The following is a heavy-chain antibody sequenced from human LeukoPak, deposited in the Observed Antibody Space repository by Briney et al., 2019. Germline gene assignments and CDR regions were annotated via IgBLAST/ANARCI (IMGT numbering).Heavy chain of an antibody. CDR2: TTSSGGAT. J-gene: IGHJ4*02. Sequence: GGSLRLSCAASGFTFSSYAMSWVRQAPGKGLEWVSATTSSGGATYYADSVKGRFTISRDNSKTTLYLQMNGLRAEDTAVYYCAKGHTLRLGELSPLDYWGQGTLVTVSS. CDR3: AKGHTLRLGELSPLDY. CDR1: GFTFSSYA. V-gene: IGHV3-23*01. D-gene: IGHD3-16*02.